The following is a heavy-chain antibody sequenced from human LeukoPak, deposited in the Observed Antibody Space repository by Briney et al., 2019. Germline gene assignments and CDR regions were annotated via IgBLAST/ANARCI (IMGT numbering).Heavy chain of an antibody. CDR2: INGSGGSA. Sequence: GGSLRLSCAASGFTFSTYAMNWVRQAPGKGLEWVSVINGSGGSAYHADSVKGRFTISRDNSKNTLYLQMNSLRADDTAVYYCAKGHYFDSTGYLYYFDYWGQGTLVTVSS. CDR3: AKGHYFDSTGYLYYFDY. D-gene: IGHD3-22*01. V-gene: IGHV3-23*01. J-gene: IGHJ4*02. CDR1: GFTFSTYA.